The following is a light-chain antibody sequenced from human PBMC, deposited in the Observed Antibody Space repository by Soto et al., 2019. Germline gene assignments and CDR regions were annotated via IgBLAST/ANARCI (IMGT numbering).Light chain of an antibody. J-gene: IGKJ1*01. Sequence: ESMFPPSPDTLSLSPGETAPLSCRASQSVDRYVAGYQQKPVQAPRLLIYDASNRATGIPGRFSGSGSGTDFTLTISSLEPEDFAVYYCQQRSNWPTWTFGQGTKVDIK. V-gene: IGKV3-11*01. CDR1: QSVDRY. CDR3: QQRSNWPTWT. CDR2: DAS.